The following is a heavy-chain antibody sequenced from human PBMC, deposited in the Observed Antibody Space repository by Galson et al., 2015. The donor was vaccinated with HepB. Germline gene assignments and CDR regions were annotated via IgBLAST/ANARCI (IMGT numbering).Heavy chain of an antibody. CDR3: ARDYGDYAFDF. CDR2: IIPIFGTA. CDR1: GGTFSSYA. D-gene: IGHD4-17*01. V-gene: IGHV1-69*01. J-gene: IGHJ4*02. Sequence: SCKASGGTFSSYAISWVRQAPGQGLEWMGGIIPIFGTANYAQKFQDRVTITADESTSTAYMELSSLRSADTAVYYCARDYGDYAFDFWGQGTLVTVSS.